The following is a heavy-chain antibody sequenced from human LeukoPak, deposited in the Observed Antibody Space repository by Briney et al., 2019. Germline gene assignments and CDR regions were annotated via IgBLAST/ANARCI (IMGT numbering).Heavy chain of an antibody. CDR2: ISSTGST. J-gene: IGHJ3*02. CDR3: ATPSWSRDGYVGAFDI. Sequence: PSETLSLTCTVSGGSISSGSYYWSWIRQPAGKGLEYLGRISSTGSTNYNPSLRSRVTISADTSKNHFSLKLTSVTAADTAVYYCATPSWSRDGYVGAFDIWGQGTMVTVSS. V-gene: IGHV4-61*02. D-gene: IGHD5-24*01. CDR1: GGSISSGSYY.